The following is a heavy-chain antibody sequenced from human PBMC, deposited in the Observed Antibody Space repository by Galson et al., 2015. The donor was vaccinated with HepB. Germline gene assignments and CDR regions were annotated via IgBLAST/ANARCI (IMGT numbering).Heavy chain of an antibody. V-gene: IGHV3-64D*08. CDR1: GFNFNYYA. J-gene: IGHJ3*01. CDR3: VKEDILSGFLVGSFHV. D-gene: IGHD3-9*01. CDR2: ITNDGAGT. Sequence: SLRLSCAASGFNFNYYAMHWVRQAPGRGLEYISGITNDGAGTSYADFVRGRFTISRDNSRKSLNLQMTSLRPDDTALYYCVKEDILSGFLVGSFHVWGQGTMVTVSS.